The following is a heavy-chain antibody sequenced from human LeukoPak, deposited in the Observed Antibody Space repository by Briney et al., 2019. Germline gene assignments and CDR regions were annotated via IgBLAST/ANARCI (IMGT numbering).Heavy chain of an antibody. Sequence: PSETLSLTCTVSGGSISSYYWSWIRQPPGKGLEWIGYIYYSGSTNYNPSLKSRVTISVDTSKNQFSLKLSSVTAADTAVYYCARGLLGTGPKREYYFDYWGQGTLVTVSS. CDR1: GGSISSYY. CDR2: IYYSGST. CDR3: ARGLLGTGPKREYYFDY. D-gene: IGHD3-22*01. J-gene: IGHJ4*02. V-gene: IGHV4-59*01.